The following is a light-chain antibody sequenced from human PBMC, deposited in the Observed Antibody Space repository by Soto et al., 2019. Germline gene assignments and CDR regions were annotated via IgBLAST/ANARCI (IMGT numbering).Light chain of an antibody. Sequence: EIVMTQSPATLSVSPGERATLSCRASQSVSRNLAWYQQHPGQPPRLLIYGISTRATGIPARFSGSGSGTEFSLTISSLQSEDFAVYYCQQYSKWPITFGQGTRLEI. J-gene: IGKJ5*01. V-gene: IGKV3-15*01. CDR3: QQYSKWPIT. CDR1: QSVSRN. CDR2: GIS.